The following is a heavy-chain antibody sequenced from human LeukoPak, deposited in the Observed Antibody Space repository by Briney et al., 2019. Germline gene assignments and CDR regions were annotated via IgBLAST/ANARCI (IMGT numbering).Heavy chain of an antibody. J-gene: IGHJ4*02. CDR2: ISWNSGSI. CDR3: AKGENFALGPDY. D-gene: IGHD3/OR15-3a*01. Sequence: PGGSLRLSCAASGFTFDDYAMHWVRQAPGKGLERVSGISWNSGSIGYADSVKGRFTISRDNAKNSLYLQMNSLRAEDTAFYYCAKGENFALGPDYWGQGTLVTVSS. CDR1: GFTFDDYA. V-gene: IGHV3-9*01.